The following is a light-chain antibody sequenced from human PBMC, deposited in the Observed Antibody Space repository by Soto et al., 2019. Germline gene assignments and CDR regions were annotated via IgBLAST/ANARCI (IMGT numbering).Light chain of an antibody. CDR3: QQYNSYPT. CDR2: DAS. J-gene: IGKJ4*01. V-gene: IGKV1-5*01. CDR1: QSISSW. Sequence: DIQMTQSPSTLSASVGDRVTITCRASQSISSWLAWYQQKPGKAPKLLIYDASSLESGVPSRFSGRGSGTEFTLTISSLQPDDFASYYCQQYNSYPTFGGGTKVEIK.